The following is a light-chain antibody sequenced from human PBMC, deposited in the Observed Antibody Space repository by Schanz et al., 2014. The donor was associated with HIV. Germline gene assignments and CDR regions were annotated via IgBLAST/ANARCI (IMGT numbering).Light chain of an antibody. J-gene: IGKJ1*01. CDR2: GAS. CDR3: QQYGNSPRT. V-gene: IGKV3-15*01. Sequence: EIVMTQSPATLSVSPGERATLSCRASQSVSSNLAWYQQKPGQAPRLLIYGASTRATGIPARFSGSGSGTEFTLTISSQQSEDFAVYYCQQYGNSPRTFGQGTKVEI. CDR1: QSVSSN.